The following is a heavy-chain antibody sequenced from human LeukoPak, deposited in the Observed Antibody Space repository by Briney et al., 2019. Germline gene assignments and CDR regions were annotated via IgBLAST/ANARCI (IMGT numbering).Heavy chain of an antibody. J-gene: IGHJ4*02. D-gene: IGHD5-24*01. Sequence: ASVKVSCKASGYTFTGYYMHWVRQAPGQGLEWMGRINPNSGGTNYAQKFQGRVTMTRDTSISTAYMELSRLRSDDTAVYYCAREQSVDGSADCWGQGTLVTVSS. V-gene: IGHV1-2*06. CDR1: GYTFTGYY. CDR2: INPNSGGT. CDR3: AREQSVDGSADC.